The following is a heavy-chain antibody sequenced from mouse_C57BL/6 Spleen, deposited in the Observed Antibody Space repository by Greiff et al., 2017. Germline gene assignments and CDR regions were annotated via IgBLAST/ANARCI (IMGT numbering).Heavy chain of an antibody. CDR3: AREGVVPYWYFDG. J-gene: IGHJ1*03. D-gene: IGHD1-1*01. Sequence: VQLQQSGAELVQPGASVKISCKASGYAFSSYWMNWVKQRPGKGLEWIGQIYPGDGDTNYNGKFKGKDTLTADKSASTAYVQLSSLTSEDSAVYFCAREGVVPYWYFDGWGTGTTVTVAS. CDR2: IYPGDGDT. V-gene: IGHV1-80*01. CDR1: GYAFSSYW.